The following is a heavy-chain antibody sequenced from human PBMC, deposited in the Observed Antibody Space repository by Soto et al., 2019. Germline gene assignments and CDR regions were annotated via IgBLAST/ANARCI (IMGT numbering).Heavy chain of an antibody. D-gene: IGHD1-26*01. CDR1: GGSISSSSYY. J-gene: IGHJ5*02. V-gene: IGHV4-39*01. CDR2: IYYSGST. Sequence: SETLSLTCTVSGGSISSSSYYWGWIRQPPGKGLEWIGSIYYSGSTYYNPSLKSRVTISVDTSKNQFSLKLSSVTAADTAVYYCARLRLEVGAWSRHQGWFDPWGQGTLVTVSS. CDR3: ARLRLEVGAWSRHQGWFDP.